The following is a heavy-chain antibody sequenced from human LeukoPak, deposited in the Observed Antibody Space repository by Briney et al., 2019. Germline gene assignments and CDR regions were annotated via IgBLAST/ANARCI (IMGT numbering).Heavy chain of an antibody. J-gene: IGHJ4*02. CDR2: IYYSGST. CDR1: GGSISSYY. V-gene: IGHV4-59*01. D-gene: IGHD6-13*01. CDR3: ARGNPGYRIDY. Sequence: SETLSLTCTVSGGSISSYYWSWIRQPPGKGLEWIGYIYYSGSTNYNTSLKRRVTISVDTSKNQFSLKLSSVTAADTAVYYCARGNPGYRIDYWGQGTLVTVSS.